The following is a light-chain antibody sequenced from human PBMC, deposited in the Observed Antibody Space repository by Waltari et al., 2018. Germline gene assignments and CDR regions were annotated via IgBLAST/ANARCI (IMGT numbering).Light chain of an antibody. CDR3: CSYAGASTSLYV. CDR1: SSDAGRYNL. J-gene: IGLJ1*01. V-gene: IGLV2-23*02. Sequence: QSALTHSASVSGSPGQSIPIPCTGTSSDAGRYNLVAWYQRHPANAPKRMIYEVTKRPSGVSNRFSGSKSGNTASLTISGLQSEDEADYYCCSYAGASTSLYVFGTGTKVTVL. CDR2: EVT.